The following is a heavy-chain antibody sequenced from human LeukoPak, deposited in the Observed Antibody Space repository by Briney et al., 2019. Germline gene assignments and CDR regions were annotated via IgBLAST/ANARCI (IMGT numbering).Heavy chain of an antibody. CDR3: ASGRAFGVLFDY. Sequence: SETLCLTCAVSGGSFSGYYWSWIRQPPGKGLEWIGEINHSGSTNYNPSLTSRVTISLDTDKNQFTLNLSSVTAADTAVYYCASGRAFGVLFDYWGQGTLVTVSS. CDR1: GGSFSGYY. J-gene: IGHJ4*02. D-gene: IGHD3-16*01. CDR2: INHSGST. V-gene: IGHV4-34*01.